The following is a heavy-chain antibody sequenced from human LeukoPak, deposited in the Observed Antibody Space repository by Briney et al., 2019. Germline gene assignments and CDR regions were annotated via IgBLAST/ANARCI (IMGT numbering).Heavy chain of an antibody. CDR3: ARGGARQQLVENYFDY. J-gene: IGHJ4*02. CDR1: GFTFSSYG. D-gene: IGHD6-13*01. V-gene: IGHV3-30*03. CDR2: ISYDGSNK. Sequence: GRSLRLSCAASGFTFSSYGMHWVRQAPGKGLEWVAVISYDGSNKYYADSVKGRFTISRDNSKNTLYLQMDSLRAEDTAVYYCARGGARQQLVENYFDYWGQGTLVTVSS.